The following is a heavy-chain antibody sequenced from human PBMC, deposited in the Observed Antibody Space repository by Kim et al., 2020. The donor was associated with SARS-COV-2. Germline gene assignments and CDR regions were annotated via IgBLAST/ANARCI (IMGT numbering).Heavy chain of an antibody. D-gene: IGHD3-10*01. Sequence: SETLSLTCAVYGGSFSGYYWSWIRQPPGKGLEWIGEINHSGSTNYNPSLKSRVTISVDTSKNQFSLKLSSVTAADTAVYYCASRILWFGELSNAFDIWGQGTMVTVSS. CDR1: GGSFSGYY. CDR3: ASRILWFGELSNAFDI. CDR2: INHSGST. J-gene: IGHJ3*02. V-gene: IGHV4-34*01.